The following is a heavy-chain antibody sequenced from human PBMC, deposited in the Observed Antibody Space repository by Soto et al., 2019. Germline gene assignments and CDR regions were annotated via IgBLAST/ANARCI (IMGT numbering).Heavy chain of an antibody. J-gene: IGHJ4*02. V-gene: IGHV3-23*01. Sequence: GGSLRLSCAASGFTFSSYAMTWVRQAPGMGLEWVSGITGSGGSTYYADSVKGRFTISRDNSKSTLYLQMNSLRAADTAIYYCAKFSVHTRIDYWGQGTLVTVSS. CDR2: ITGSGGST. CDR3: AKFSVHTRIDY. D-gene: IGHD1-1*01. CDR1: GFTFSSYA.